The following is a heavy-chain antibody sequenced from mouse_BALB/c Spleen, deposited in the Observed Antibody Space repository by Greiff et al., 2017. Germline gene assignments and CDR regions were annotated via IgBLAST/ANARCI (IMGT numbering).Heavy chain of an antibody. CDR3: TRYYGYDFDY. CDR2: IDPETGGT. CDR1: GYTFTDYE. J-gene: IGHJ2*01. Sequence: QVHVKQSGAELVRPGASVTLSCKASGYTFTDYEMHWVKQTPVHGLEWIGAIDPETGGTAYNQKFKGKATLTADKSSSTAYMELRSLTSEDSAVYYCTRYYGYDFDYWGQGTTLTVSS. V-gene: IGHV1-15*01. D-gene: IGHD1-2*01.